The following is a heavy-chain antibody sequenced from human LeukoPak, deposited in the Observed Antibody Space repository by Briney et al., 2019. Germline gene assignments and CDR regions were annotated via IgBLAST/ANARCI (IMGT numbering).Heavy chain of an antibody. CDR3: AKGFDILTGYYDY. CDR1: GFTFSSYA. D-gene: IGHD3-9*01. CDR2: ISGSGGST. J-gene: IGHJ4*02. Sequence: PGGSLRLSCAASGFTFSSYAMSWVRQAPGKGLEWVSAISGSGGSTYYADSVKGRFTISRDNSKNTLYLQMNSLRAEDTALYYCAKGFDILTGYYDYWGQGTLVTVSS. V-gene: IGHV3-23*01.